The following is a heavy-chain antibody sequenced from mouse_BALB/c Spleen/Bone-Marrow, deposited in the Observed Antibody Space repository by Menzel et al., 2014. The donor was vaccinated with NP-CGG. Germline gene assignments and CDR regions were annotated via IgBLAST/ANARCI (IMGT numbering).Heavy chain of an antibody. CDR1: GYAFSSSW. D-gene: IGHD4-1*01. CDR2: IYPRDGDT. CDR3: ARWDGGNY. J-gene: IGHJ2*01. Sequence: QVQLKESGPELVKPGASVKISCEASGYAFSSSWMNWVKQRPGQGLEWIGRIYPRDGDTYYNAKFKGKATLTADKSSSTAYMQLSSLTSVDSAVYFCARWDGGNYWGQGTTLTVSS. V-gene: IGHV1-82*01.